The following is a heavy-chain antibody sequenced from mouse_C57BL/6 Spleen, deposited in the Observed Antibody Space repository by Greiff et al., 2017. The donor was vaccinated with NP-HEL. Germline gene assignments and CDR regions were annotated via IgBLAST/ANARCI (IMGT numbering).Heavy chain of an antibody. V-gene: IGHV10-1*01. CDR3: VSSNYYGSSLCFAY. J-gene: IGHJ3*01. Sequence: EVQLVESGGGLVQPKGSLKLSCAASGFSFNTYAMNWVRQAPGKGLEWVARIRSKSNNYATYYADSVKDRFTISRDDSESMLYLQMNNLKTEDTAMYYCVSSNYYGSSLCFAYWGQGTLVTVSA. D-gene: IGHD1-1*01. CDR2: IRSKSNNYAT. CDR1: GFSFNTYA.